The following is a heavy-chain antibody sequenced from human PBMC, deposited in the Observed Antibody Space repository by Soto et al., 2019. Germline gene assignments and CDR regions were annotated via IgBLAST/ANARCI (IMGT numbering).Heavy chain of an antibody. CDR2: IKSKTDGGTT. D-gene: IGHD3-10*01. CDR1: GFTFSNAW. V-gene: IGHV3-15*01. CDR3: TTRPREDYGSGSYYKPWFDP. Sequence: GGSLRLSCAASGFTFSNAWMSWVRQAPGKGLEWVGRIKSKTDGGTTDYAAPVKGRFTISRDDSKNTLYLQMNSLKTEDTAVYYCTTRPREDYGSGSYYKPWFDPWGQGTLVTVSS. J-gene: IGHJ5*02.